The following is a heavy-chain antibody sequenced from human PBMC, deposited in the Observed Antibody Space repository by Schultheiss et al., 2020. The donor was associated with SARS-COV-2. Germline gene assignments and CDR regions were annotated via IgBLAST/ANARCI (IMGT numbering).Heavy chain of an antibody. D-gene: IGHD3-10*01. V-gene: IGHV3-21*01. CDR1: GFTFSSYS. CDR3: GKDYYGSADY. CDR2: ISSSSSYI. J-gene: IGHJ4*02. Sequence: GGSLRLSCAASGFTFSSYSMNWVRQAPGKGLEWVSSISSSSSYIYYADSVKGRFIISRDNAKNTLFLQMNSLRVEDTAVYYCGKDYYGSADYWGQGTLVTVSS.